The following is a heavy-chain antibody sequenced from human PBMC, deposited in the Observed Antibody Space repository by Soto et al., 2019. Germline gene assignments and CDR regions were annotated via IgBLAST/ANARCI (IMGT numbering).Heavy chain of an antibody. CDR2: ISYDGSNK. D-gene: IGHD2-15*01. V-gene: IGHV3-30-3*01. J-gene: IGHJ4*02. Sequence: QPGGSLRLSCAASGFTFSSYAMHWVRQAPGKGLEWVAVISYDGSNKYYADSVKGRFTISRDNSKNTLYLQMNSLRAEDTAVYYCASDRDYCSGGSCYAGGLDYWGQGTLVTVSS. CDR3: ASDRDYCSGGSCYAGGLDY. CDR1: GFTFSSYA.